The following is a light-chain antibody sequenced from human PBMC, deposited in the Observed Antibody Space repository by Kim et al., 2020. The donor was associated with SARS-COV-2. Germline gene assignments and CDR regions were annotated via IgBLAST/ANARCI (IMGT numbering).Light chain of an antibody. CDR2: YDT. J-gene: IGLJ3*02. Sequence: SYELTQPPSVSEAPGKTATLTCGGDDIGTKSVHWYQQKPGQAPVLVIYYDTDRPSGIPERFSASNSGNTATLTVSRVEAGDEADYYCQVWDSGSDHWVFGGGTQLTVL. CDR1: DIGTKS. V-gene: IGLV3-21*04. CDR3: QVWDSGSDHWV.